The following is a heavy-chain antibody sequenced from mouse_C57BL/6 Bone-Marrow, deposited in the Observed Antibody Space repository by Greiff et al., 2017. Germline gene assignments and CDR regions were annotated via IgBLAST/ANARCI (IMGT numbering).Heavy chain of an antibody. Sequence: EVMLVESGGGLVQPGGSLKLSCAASGFTFSDYGMAWVRQAPRKGPEWVAFISNLAYSIYYADTVTGRFTISRENAKNTLYLEMSSLRSEDTAMYYCARPRSGMAWFAYWGQGTLVTVSA. V-gene: IGHV5-15*01. CDR1: GFTFSDYG. J-gene: IGHJ3*01. D-gene: IGHD3-2*02. CDR2: ISNLAYSI. CDR3: ARPRSGMAWFAY.